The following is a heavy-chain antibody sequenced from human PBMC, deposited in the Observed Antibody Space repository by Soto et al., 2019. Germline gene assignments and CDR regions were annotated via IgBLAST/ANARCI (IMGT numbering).Heavy chain of an antibody. J-gene: IGHJ4*01. CDR2: IDPSDSQT. CDR1: GYSFAGYL. D-gene: IGHD3-22*01. V-gene: IGHV5-10-1*01. Sequence: PGESLQISCKGSGYSFAGYLITWVRQMPVKGLEWMGRIDPSDSQTYYSPSFRGHVTISAAKSITTVFLQWSSLRASDTAMYYCARRVYDSDSGSHFQYYFDSSAHVTLVTFSS. CDR3: ARRVYDSDSGSHFQYYFDS.